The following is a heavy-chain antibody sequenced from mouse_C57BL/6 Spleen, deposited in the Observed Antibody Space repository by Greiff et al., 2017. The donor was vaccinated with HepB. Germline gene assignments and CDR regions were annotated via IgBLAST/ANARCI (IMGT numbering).Heavy chain of an antibody. CDR2: ISDGGSYT. D-gene: IGHD2-4*01. CDR3: ARERDDYDENYYAMDY. J-gene: IGHJ4*01. V-gene: IGHV5-4*01. CDR1: GFTFSSYA. Sequence: EVKLMESGGGLVKPGGSLKLSCAASGFTFSSYAMSWVRQTPEKRLEWVATISDGGSYTYYPDNVKGRFTISRDNAKNNLYLQMSHLKSEDTAMYYCARERDDYDENYYAMDYWGQGTSVTASS.